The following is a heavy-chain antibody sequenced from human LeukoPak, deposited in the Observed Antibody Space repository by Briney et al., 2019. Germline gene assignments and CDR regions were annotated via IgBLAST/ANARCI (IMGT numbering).Heavy chain of an antibody. CDR1: GINFRASG. Sequence: PGGSLRLSCAASGINFRASGMHWVRQAPGMGLEWVTFIQTDGSDKKYAASVAGRFTISRDNSKNTVYLHMNSLRPDDTALYYCAREGGTVVVGRIDYWGQGTLVTVSS. CDR2: IQTDGSDK. V-gene: IGHV3-30*02. J-gene: IGHJ4*02. D-gene: IGHD2-2*01. CDR3: AREGGTVVVGRIDY.